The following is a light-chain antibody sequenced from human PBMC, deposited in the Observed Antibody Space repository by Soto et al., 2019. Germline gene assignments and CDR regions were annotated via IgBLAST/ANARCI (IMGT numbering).Light chain of an antibody. CDR3: QQSYSTPR. CDR2: AAS. Sequence: DIQMTQSPSSLAASLGDRVTITCRASQSISSYLNWYQQKPGKAPKLLIYAASSLQSGVPSRLSGSGSGTDFTLTISSLQPEDFATYYCQQSYSTPRFGQGTKVDIK. J-gene: IGKJ1*01. CDR1: QSISSY. V-gene: IGKV1-39*01.